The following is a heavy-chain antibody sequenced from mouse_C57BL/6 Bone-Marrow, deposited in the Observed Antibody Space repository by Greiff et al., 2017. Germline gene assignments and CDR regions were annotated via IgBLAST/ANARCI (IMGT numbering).Heavy chain of an antibody. J-gene: IGHJ4*01. CDR1: GFSLSTFGMG. CDR3: ARALTGSFLYYAMDY. V-gene: IGHV8-8*01. Sequence: QVTLKVCGPGILQPSQTLSLTCSFSGFSLSTFGMGVGWIRQPSGKGLEWLAHIWWDDDKYYNPALKSRLTISKDTSKNQVFLKIANVDTADTATYYCARALTGSFLYYAMDYWGQGTSVTVSS. D-gene: IGHD4-1*01. CDR2: IWWDDDK.